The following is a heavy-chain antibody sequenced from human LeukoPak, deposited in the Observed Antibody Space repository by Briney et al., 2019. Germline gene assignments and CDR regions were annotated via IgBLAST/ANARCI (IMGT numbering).Heavy chain of an antibody. CDR2: IKQDGSEK. V-gene: IGHV3-7*01. Sequence: PGGSLRLSCAASGFTFSNYWMSWVRQAPGKGLEWVANIKQDGSEKYYVDSVKGRFTISRDNAKNSLYLQMNSLRAEDTAVYYCARGGVAARRVFCFDYWGQGTLVTVSS. J-gene: IGHJ4*02. D-gene: IGHD2-15*01. CDR1: GFTFSNYW. CDR3: ARGGVAARRVFCFDY.